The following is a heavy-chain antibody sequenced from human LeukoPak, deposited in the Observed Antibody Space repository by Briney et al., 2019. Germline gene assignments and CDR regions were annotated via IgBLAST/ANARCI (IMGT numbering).Heavy chain of an antibody. CDR1: GFTFSSYA. J-gene: IGHJ6*02. Sequence: QAGGSLRLSCAASGFTFSSYAMSWVRQAPGKGLEWVSAMSGSGGSTYYADSVKGRFTISRDNSKNTLYLQMNSLRAEDTAVYYCARAIISSSYMDVWGQGTTVTVSS. V-gene: IGHV3-23*01. CDR2: MSGSGGST. D-gene: IGHD6-13*01. CDR3: ARAIISSSYMDV.